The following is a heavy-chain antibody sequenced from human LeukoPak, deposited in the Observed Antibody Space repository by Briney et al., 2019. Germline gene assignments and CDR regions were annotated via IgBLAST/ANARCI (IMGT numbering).Heavy chain of an antibody. CDR1: GYTFTGYY. CDR2: INSNSANT. D-gene: IGHD6-13*01. CDR3: ARDQRSSSWYGSFDY. J-gene: IGHJ4*02. V-gene: IGHV1-2*06. Sequence: ASVKVSCKASGYTFTGYYIHWVRQAPGQGLEWMGRINSNSANTNYAQKFQGRVTMTRDTSISTAYMELSRLRSEDTAVYYCARDQRSSSWYGSFDYWGQGTLVTVSS.